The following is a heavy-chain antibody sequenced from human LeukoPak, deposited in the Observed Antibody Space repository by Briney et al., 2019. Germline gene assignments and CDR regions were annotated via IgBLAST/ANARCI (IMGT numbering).Heavy chain of an antibody. CDR2: SRDKGNSYTT. CDR1: GFSFSSYA. CDR3: SRESFAARWD. D-gene: IGHD6-6*01. V-gene: IGHV3-72*01. J-gene: IGHJ4*02. Sequence: GGSLRLSCATSGFSFSSYAMSWVRQAPGKGLEWVGRSRDKGNSYTTAYAASVRGRFTISRDDSKNSLYLQMNSLRAEDTAVYYCSRESFAARWDWGQGTLVTVSS.